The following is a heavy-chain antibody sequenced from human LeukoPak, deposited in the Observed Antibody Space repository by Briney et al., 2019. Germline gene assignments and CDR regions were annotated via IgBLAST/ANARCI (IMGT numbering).Heavy chain of an antibody. CDR3: AKATQWLVGPFDY. CDR1: GFTFSSYA. J-gene: IGHJ4*02. V-gene: IGHV3-23*01. D-gene: IGHD6-19*01. CDR2: ISNSGGSK. Sequence: GGSLRLSCTVSGFTFSSYAMSWVRQAPGKGLEWVSGISNSGGSKYYADSVKGRFTISRDNSKNTLYLQMNSLRAEDTAVYYCAKATQWLVGPFDYWGQGTLVIVSS.